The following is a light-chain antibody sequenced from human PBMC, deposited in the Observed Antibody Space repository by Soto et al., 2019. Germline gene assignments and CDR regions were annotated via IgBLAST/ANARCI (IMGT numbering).Light chain of an antibody. Sequence: EIVMTQSRATLSVSPGERATLSCMASQSVSSNLAWHQQKPGQAPRILMYDASTRATGIPARFSGSGSGTEFTLTISSLQSEDFAVYYCQQYHNWPITFGQGTRLEIK. CDR1: QSVSSN. CDR3: QQYHNWPIT. V-gene: IGKV3-15*01. CDR2: DAS. J-gene: IGKJ5*01.